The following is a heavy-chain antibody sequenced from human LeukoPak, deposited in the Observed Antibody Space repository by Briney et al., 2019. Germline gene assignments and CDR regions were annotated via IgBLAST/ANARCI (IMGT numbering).Heavy chain of an antibody. CDR3: ARGISGSGSQRGFDY. D-gene: IGHD3-10*01. J-gene: IGHJ4*02. CDR2: IIPIFGTA. Sequence: SVKVSCKASGGTFSSYAISWVRQAPGQGLEWMGGIIPIFGTANHAQKFQGRVTITTDESTSTAYMELSSLRSEDTAVYYCARGISGSGSQRGFDYWGQGTLVTVSS. CDR1: GGTFSSYA. V-gene: IGHV1-69*05.